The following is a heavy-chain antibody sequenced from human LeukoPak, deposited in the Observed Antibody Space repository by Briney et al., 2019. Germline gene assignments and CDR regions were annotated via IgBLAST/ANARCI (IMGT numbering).Heavy chain of an antibody. D-gene: IGHD2-8*01. J-gene: IGHJ4*02. V-gene: IGHV1-18*01. CDR1: GYTFTIYG. CDR3: ARRGTNGVFDY. CDR2: ISAYNGNT. Sequence: ASVNVSCKDSGYTFTIYGISWVRQAPGQGVERMGWISAYNGNTNYAQKLQGRVTMTTDTSTSTAYMELRSLRSDDTAVYYCARRGTNGVFDYWGQGTLVTVSS.